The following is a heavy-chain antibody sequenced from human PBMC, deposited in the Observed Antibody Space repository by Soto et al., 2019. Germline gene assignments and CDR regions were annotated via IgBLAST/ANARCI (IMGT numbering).Heavy chain of an antibody. CDR1: AFTFSAFN. CDR2: IGGKANSYAT. V-gene: IGHV3-73*02. Sequence: EMQLVESGGGLVRPGGSLKLSCAASAFTFSAFNVHWGRQASGKGLEWIGHIGGKANSYATTFAASVKGSFTITRDDSKNTAYLQMNSLKTEDTAVYYWSRQGPVFGTVTDFLEYFDVWGRGNPVTVSS. CDR3: SRQGPVFGTVTDFLEYFDV. J-gene: IGHJ2*01. D-gene: IGHD3-3*01.